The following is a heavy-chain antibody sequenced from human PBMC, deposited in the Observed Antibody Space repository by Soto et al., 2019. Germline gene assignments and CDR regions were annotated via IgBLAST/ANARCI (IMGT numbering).Heavy chain of an antibody. CDR2: ISSRSDI. V-gene: IGHV3-21*01. CDR3: AREYTAWPLAYGLDV. CDR1: GFTCSTYS. Sequence: GGALRLSCVGSGFTCSTYSINWVGRAPGKGLEWVSSISSRSDIYYADSVKGRFTISRDSAKNSVSLQMNSLRAEDTAVYYCAREYTAWPLAYGLDVWGQGTTVTVSS. J-gene: IGHJ6*02. D-gene: IGHD2-2*02.